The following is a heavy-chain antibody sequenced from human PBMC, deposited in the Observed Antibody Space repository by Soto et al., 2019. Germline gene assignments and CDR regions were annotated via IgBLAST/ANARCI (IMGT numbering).Heavy chain of an antibody. D-gene: IGHD3-9*01. CDR3: SRDDSDWFFN. J-gene: IGHJ4*02. V-gene: IGHV3-73*01. CDR2: IGSKGETYAT. Sequence: GSLRLSCAASGVTFGASNLQWVRQASVKGLELLGRIGSKGETYATTYAASVKGRFTISRDDSKKTAYLQMNNLESEDTAVYYCSRDDSDWFFNWGRGTLVTVSS. CDR1: GVTFGASN.